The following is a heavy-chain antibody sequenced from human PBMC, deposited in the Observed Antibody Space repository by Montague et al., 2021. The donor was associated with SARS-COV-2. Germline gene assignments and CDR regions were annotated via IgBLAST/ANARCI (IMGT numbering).Heavy chain of an antibody. CDR1: GGSVSDYY. V-gene: IGHV4-34*01. D-gene: IGHD3-22*01. CDR3: ARGPRITMIVVVITDIWFDP. J-gene: IGHJ5*02. Sequence: SETLSLTCAVYGGSVSDYYWSWIRQPPGKGLEWIWEINHSGSTNYNSSLYSRVTTSVDMSKNQFSLKLTSVTAADTAVYYCARGPRITMIVVVITDIWFDPWGQGTLVTVSS. CDR2: INHSGST.